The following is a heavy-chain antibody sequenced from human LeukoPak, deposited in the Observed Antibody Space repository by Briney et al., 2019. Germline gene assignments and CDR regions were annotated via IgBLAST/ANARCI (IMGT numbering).Heavy chain of an antibody. J-gene: IGHJ4*02. CDR3: ARDFHMVRGVIRY. D-gene: IGHD3-10*01. Sequence: TGGSLRLSCAASGFTFSSYSMNWVRQAPGKGLEWVSYISSSSSTIYYADSVKGRFTISRDNAKNSLYLQMNSLRAEDTAVYYCARDFHMVRGVIRYWGQGTLVTVSS. CDR2: ISSSSSTI. CDR1: GFTFSSYS. V-gene: IGHV3-48*04.